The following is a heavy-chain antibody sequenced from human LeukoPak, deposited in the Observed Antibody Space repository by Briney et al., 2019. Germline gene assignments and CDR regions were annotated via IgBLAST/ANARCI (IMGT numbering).Heavy chain of an antibody. CDR3: ARDRVIRYFDY. Sequence: GGSLRLSCAASGFTFSSYEMNWVRQAPGKGLEWVSYISSSGSTIYYADSVKGRFTISRDNAKNSLYLQMNSLRAEDTAVYYCARDRVIRYFDYWGQGTLVTVSS. CDR2: ISSSGSTI. CDR1: GFTFSSYE. J-gene: IGHJ4*02. V-gene: IGHV3-48*03. D-gene: IGHD3-9*01.